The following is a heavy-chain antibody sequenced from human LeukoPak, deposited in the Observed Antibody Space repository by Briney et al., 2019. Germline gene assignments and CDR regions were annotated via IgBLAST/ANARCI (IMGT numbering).Heavy chain of an antibody. CDR2: IYYSGST. D-gene: IGHD3-9*01. Sequence: LETLSLTCTVSGGSISSYYWSWIRQPPGKGLEWIGYIYYSGSTNYNPSLKSRVTISVDTSKNQFSLKLSSVTAADTAVYYCARSRYFDWLYIFDYWGQGTLVTVSS. CDR1: GGSISSYY. J-gene: IGHJ4*02. V-gene: IGHV4-59*01. CDR3: ARSRYFDWLYIFDY.